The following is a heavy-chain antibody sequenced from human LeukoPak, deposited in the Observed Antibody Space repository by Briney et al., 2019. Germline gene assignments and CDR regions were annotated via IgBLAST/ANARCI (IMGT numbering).Heavy chain of an antibody. J-gene: IGHJ4*02. V-gene: IGHV4-59*01. CDR3: ARVLAVAGTPFDY. CDR1: GGSINSDY. CDR2: IYYSGST. Sequence: SETLSLTCTVSGGSINSDYWSWIRQPPGKGLEWIGYIYYSGSTHYNPSLKSRAAISVDTSKNHFSLKLSSVTAADTAVYYCARVLAVAGTPFDYWGQGTLVTVSS. D-gene: IGHD6-19*01.